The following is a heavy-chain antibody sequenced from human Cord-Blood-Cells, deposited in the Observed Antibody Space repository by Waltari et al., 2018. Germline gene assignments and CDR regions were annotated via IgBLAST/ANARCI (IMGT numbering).Heavy chain of an antibody. V-gene: IGHV4-34*01. CDR2: INHSGST. Sequence: QVQLQQWGAGLLKPSETLSLTCAVYGGSFSGYSWSWLRQPPGKGLEWIGEINHSGSTNYNPSLKSRVTISVDTSKNQFSLKLSSVTAADTAVYYCARGAIAAAGTPYQPRLFDYWGQGTLVTVSS. CDR1: GGSFSGYS. D-gene: IGHD6-13*01. CDR3: ARGAIAAAGTPYQPRLFDY. J-gene: IGHJ4*02.